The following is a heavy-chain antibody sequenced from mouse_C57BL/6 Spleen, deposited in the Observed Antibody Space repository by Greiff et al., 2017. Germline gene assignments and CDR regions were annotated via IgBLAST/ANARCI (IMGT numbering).Heavy chain of an antibody. Sequence: QVHVKQSGAELVKPGASVKLSCKASGYTFTSYWMHWVKQRPGQGLEWIGMIHPNSGSTNYNEKFKGKATLTVDKSSSTAYMQLSSLTSEDSAVYYCANEWDGYPFAYWGQGTLVTVSA. CDR2: IHPNSGST. CDR3: ANEWDGYPFAY. J-gene: IGHJ3*01. CDR1: GYTFTSYW. D-gene: IGHD2-3*01. V-gene: IGHV1-64*01.